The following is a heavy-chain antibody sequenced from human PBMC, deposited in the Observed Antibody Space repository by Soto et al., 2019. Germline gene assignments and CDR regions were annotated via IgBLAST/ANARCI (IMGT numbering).Heavy chain of an antibody. CDR2: IYYSGST. CDR1: GGSISSYY. V-gene: IGHV4-59*01. J-gene: IGHJ4*02. Sequence: PSETLSLTCTVSGGSISSYYWSWIRQPPGKGLEWIGYIYYSGSTNYNPSLKSRVTISVDTSKNQFSLKLSSVTAADTAVYYCARGPRVTMVRGEHYFDYWGQGTLVTVSS. D-gene: IGHD3-10*01. CDR3: ARGPRVTMVRGEHYFDY.